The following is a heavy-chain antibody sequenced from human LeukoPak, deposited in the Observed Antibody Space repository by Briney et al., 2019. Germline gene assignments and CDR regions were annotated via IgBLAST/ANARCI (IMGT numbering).Heavy chain of an antibody. CDR2: ISAYNGNT. CDR3: ARDKGFLELRDYYYYGMDV. V-gene: IGHV1-18*01. CDR1: GYTFTSYG. D-gene: IGHD3-3*01. J-gene: IGHJ6*02. Sequence: GASVKVSCKASGYTFTSYGISWVRQAPGQGLEWMGWISAYNGNTNYAQKLQSRVTMTTDTSTSTAYMELRSLRSDDTAVYYCARDKGFLELRDYYYYGMDVWGQGTTVTVSS.